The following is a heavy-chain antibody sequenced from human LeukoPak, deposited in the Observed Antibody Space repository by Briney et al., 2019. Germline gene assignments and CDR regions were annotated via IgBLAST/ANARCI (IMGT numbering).Heavy chain of an antibody. D-gene: IGHD1-26*01. CDR3: AGDSVGLDS. CDR1: GGSIRNYY. V-gene: IGHV4-59*01. CDR2: IYYSGST. Sequence: PSETLSLTCTVSGGSIRNYYWNWIRQPPGKGLEWIGLIYYSGSTNYNPSLTSRVTISVDTSKNQFSLKLRSVTAADTAVYYCAGDSVGLDSWGQGTLVTVSS. J-gene: IGHJ4*02.